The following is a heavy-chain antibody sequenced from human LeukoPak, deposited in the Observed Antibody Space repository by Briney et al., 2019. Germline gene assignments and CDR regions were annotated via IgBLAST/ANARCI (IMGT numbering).Heavy chain of an antibody. CDR2: INHSGSA. CDR3: ARGGVGARLQH. V-gene: IGHV4-30-2*01. Sequence: SETLSLTCAVSGGSISSGGYSWSWIRQPPGKGLEAIGEINHSGSANYIPSLNSRVTISVDTSTNHFSLKLSSVTAADTAVYYCARGGVGARLQHWGQGTLITVSS. CDR1: GGSISSGGYS. D-gene: IGHD3-16*01. J-gene: IGHJ1*01.